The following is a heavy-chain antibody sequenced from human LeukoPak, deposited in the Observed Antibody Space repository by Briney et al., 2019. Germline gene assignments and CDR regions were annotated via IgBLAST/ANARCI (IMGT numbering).Heavy chain of an antibody. CDR1: GFSVSSDY. V-gene: IGHV3-66*01. CDR3: VRWLWDY. Sequence: GGSLRLSCAASGFSVSSDYMTWVRQAPGKGLEWGAVIYGDGCTKYSDSVKGRCSISRDIFRNTLYLQMNSLRGEDTAVYYCVRWLWDYWGQGTLVTVSS. D-gene: IGHD4-23*01. J-gene: IGHJ4*02. CDR2: IYGDGCT.